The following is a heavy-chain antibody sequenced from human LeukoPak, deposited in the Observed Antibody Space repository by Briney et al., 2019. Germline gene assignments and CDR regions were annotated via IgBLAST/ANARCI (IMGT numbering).Heavy chain of an antibody. CDR3: ARVGRTPPFN. CDR2: INPDGSST. J-gene: IGHJ4*02. V-gene: IGHV3-74*01. CDR1: GFSFSTYW. Sequence: GGSLRLSCAASGFSFSTYWMHRVRQAPGKGLVWVSQINPDGSSTDYADSVKGRFTSSRDNAKNTVYLQMNSLRAEDTAVYYCARVGRTPPFNWGQGTLVTVSS.